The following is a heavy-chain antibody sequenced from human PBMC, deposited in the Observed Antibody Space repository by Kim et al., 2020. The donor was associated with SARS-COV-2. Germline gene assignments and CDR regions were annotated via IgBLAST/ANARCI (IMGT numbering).Heavy chain of an antibody. CDR3: ASIPGIAAAGYYFDY. J-gene: IGHJ4*02. V-gene: IGHV1-69*13. CDR1: GGTFSSYA. D-gene: IGHD6-13*01. CDR2: IIPIFGTA. Sequence: SVKVSCKASGGTFSSYAISWVRQAPGQGLEWMGGIIPIFGTANYAQKFQGRVTITADESTSTAYMELSSLRSEDTAVYYCASIPGIAAAGYYFDYWGQGTLVTVSS.